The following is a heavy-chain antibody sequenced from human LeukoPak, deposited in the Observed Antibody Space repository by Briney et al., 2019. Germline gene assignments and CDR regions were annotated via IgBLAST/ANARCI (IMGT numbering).Heavy chain of an antibody. V-gene: IGHV1-69*05. J-gene: IGHJ4*02. CDR3: ASLGWPFDY. CDR1: GYTFTGYY. CDR2: IIPIFGTA. Sequence: SVKVSCKASGYTFTGYYMHWVRQAPGQGLEWMGGIIPIFGTANYAQKFQGRVTITTDESTSTAYMELSSLRSEDTAVYYCASLGWPFDYWGQGTLVTVSS. D-gene: IGHD3/OR15-3a*01.